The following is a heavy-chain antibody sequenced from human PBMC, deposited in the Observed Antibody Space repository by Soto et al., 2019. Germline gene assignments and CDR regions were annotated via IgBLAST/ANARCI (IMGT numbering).Heavy chain of an antibody. CDR3: ARDGGVNGDYVLGNGMDV. Sequence: QVQLVQSGAEVKKPGSSVKVSCKASGGTFSSYAISWVRQAPGQGLEWMGGIIPIFGTANYAQKFQGRVTITADESTSTAYMELRSLRSEDTAVYYCARDGGVNGDYVLGNGMDVWGQGTTVTVSS. J-gene: IGHJ6*02. CDR1: GGTFSSYA. CDR2: IIPIFGTA. D-gene: IGHD3-16*01. V-gene: IGHV1-69*01.